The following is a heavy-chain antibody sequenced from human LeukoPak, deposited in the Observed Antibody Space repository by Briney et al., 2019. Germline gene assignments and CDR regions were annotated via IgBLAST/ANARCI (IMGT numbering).Heavy chain of an antibody. CDR2: ISYDGSNK. CDR3: AREVTTSTFDY. D-gene: IGHD4-17*01. CDR1: GFTFSSYA. Sequence: GRSLRLSCAASGFTFSSYAMHWVRQAPGKGLEWVAVISYDGSNKYYADSVKGRFTISRDNSKNTLYLQMNSLRAEDTAVYYCAREVTTSTFDYWGQGTLVTVSS. J-gene: IGHJ4*02. V-gene: IGHV3-30*04.